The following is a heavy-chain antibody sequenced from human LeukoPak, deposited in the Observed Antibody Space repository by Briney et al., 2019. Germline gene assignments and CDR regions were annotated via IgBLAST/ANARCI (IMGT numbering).Heavy chain of an antibody. J-gene: IGHJ4*02. CDR3: AKGPLRPSDY. CDR1: GFTFSSYA. CDR2: ISGSGGST. Sequence: PGGSLRLSXAASGFTFSSYAMSWVRQAPGKGLEWVSAISGSGGSTYYADSVKGRFTISRDNSKNTLYLQMNGLRAEDTAVYYCAKGPLRPSDYWGQGTLVTVSS. V-gene: IGHV3-23*01.